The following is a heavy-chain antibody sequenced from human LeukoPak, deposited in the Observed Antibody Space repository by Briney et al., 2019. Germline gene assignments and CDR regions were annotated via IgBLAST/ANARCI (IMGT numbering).Heavy chain of an antibody. CDR2: IKEDGSEK. D-gene: IGHD6-13*01. Sequence: GGSLRLSCAASGFTFSNYWMSWVRQAPGKGLEWVANIKEDGSEKYYVDSVKGRFTISRDNARNSLYLQMNSLRGEDTAVYYCASGRQLGYWGQGTLVTVSS. CDR3: ASGRQLGY. J-gene: IGHJ4*02. V-gene: IGHV3-7*01. CDR1: GFTFSNYW.